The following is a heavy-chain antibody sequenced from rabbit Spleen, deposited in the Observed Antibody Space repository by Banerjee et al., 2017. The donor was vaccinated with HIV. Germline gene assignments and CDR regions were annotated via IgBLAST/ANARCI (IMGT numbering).Heavy chain of an antibody. V-gene: IGHV1S45*01. CDR3: ARGYTAGYSTTIYATHRLDL. CDR1: GFSFSNSYW. J-gene: IGHJ3*01. Sequence: QEQLEESGGDLVKPGASLTLTCTASGFSFSNSYWICWVRQAPGKGLEWIACIYSSIGSTYYASWAKGRFTITKSTSLNTVTLQMTSLTAADTATYFCARGYTAGYSTTIYATHRLDLWGPGTLVTVS. CDR2: IYSSIGST. D-gene: IGHD7-1*01.